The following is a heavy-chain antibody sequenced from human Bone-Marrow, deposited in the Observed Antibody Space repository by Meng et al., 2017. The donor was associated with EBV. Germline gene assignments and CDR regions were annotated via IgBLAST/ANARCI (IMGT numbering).Heavy chain of an antibody. CDR3: ARRALAGDVSVYFDY. CDR1: GASISSNNW. Sequence: QVQLCESGPGLVKPSGTLSLTCAVSGASISSNNWWSWVRQPPGKGLEWIGEIYHTGSTNYNPSLKSRVTISVDRSKNQLSLKVRSVTAADTAVYYCARRALAGDVSVYFDYWDQGTLVTVSS. CDR2: IYHTGST. J-gene: IGHJ4*02. D-gene: IGHD2-21*01. V-gene: IGHV4-4*02.